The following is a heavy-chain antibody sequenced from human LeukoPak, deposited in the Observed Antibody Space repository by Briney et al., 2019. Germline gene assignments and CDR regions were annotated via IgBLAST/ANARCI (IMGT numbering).Heavy chain of an antibody. D-gene: IGHD3-10*01. CDR1: GLTFSNYG. V-gene: IGHV3-48*04. J-gene: IGHJ4*02. Sequence: PGGSLRLSCAASGLTFSNYGMHWVRQAPGKGLEWVSYISGSSNAIYYADSVKGRFTISRDNAKNSLFLHMNSLRAEDTAVYYCAREVKYYYGSGQIDYWGQGTLVTVSS. CDR2: ISGSSNAI. CDR3: AREVKYYYGSGQIDY.